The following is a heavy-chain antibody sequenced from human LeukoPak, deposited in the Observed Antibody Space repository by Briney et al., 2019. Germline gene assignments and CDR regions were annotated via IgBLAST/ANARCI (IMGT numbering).Heavy chain of an antibody. Sequence: PSETLSLTCTVSGYSISSGYYWGWIRQPPGKGLEWIGSIYHSGSTYYNPSLKSRVTISVDTSKNQFSLKLSSVTAADTAVYYCARDIGIAVAGNNGGSWGQGTLVTVSS. CDR1: GYSISSGYY. V-gene: IGHV4-38-2*02. J-gene: IGHJ4*02. CDR2: IYHSGST. CDR3: ARDIGIAVAGNNGGS. D-gene: IGHD6-19*01.